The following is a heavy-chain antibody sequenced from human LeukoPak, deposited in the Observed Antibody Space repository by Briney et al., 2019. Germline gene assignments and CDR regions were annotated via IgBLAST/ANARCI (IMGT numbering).Heavy chain of an antibody. V-gene: IGHV4-59*01. CDR1: GVSIRSNY. D-gene: IGHD1-26*01. Sequence: SETLSLTCTVSGVSIRSNYWSWIRQPPGKGPEWIGHISNSGSTYYSPSLSSRVTISLDTSKNQFSLKLRSVTAADTAVYYCARGGASSIPLDYWGRGTLVTVSS. CDR2: ISNSGST. CDR3: ARGGASSIPLDY. J-gene: IGHJ4*02.